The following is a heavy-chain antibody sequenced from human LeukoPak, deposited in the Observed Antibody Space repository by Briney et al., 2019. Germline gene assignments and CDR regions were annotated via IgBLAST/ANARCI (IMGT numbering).Heavy chain of an antibody. D-gene: IGHD6-6*01. Sequence: ASVKASCKASGGTFSSYAISWVRQAPGQGLEWMGGIIPIFGTANYAQKFQGRVTITTDESTSTAYMELSSLRSEDTAVYYCARENYSSSSSGFGGYFDYWGQGTLVTVSS. V-gene: IGHV1-69*05. CDR3: ARENYSSSSSGFGGYFDY. CDR1: GGTFSSYA. J-gene: IGHJ4*02. CDR2: IIPIFGTA.